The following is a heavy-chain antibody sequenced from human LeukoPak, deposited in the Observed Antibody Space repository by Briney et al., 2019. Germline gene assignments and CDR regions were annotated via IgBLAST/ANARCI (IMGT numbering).Heavy chain of an antibody. CDR3: ARSSGWSKGAFDI. V-gene: IGHV4-59*01. CDR2: IYYSGST. CDR1: GGSISSYY. Sequence: SETLSLTCTVSGGSISSYYWSWIRQPPRKGLEWIGYIYYSGSTNYNPSLKSRVTISVDTSKNQFSLKLSSVTAADTAVYYCARSSGWSKGAFDIWGQGTMVTVSS. J-gene: IGHJ3*02. D-gene: IGHD6-19*01.